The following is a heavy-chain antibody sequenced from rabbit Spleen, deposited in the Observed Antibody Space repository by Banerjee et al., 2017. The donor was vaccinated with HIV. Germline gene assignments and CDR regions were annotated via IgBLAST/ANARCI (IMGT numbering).Heavy chain of an antibody. CDR3: ARDTSSSFSSYGMDL. CDR1: GVSFSGDSY. D-gene: IGHD1-1*01. Sequence: QSLEESGGDLVKPGASLTLTCIASGVSFSGDSYMCWVRQAPGKGLEWIVCIDIGSSGFTYYANWAKGRFTISKTSSTTVTLQMTSLTAADMATYFCARDTSSSFSSYGMDLWGPGTLVTVS. J-gene: IGHJ6*01. CDR2: IDIGSSGFT. V-gene: IGHV1S40*01.